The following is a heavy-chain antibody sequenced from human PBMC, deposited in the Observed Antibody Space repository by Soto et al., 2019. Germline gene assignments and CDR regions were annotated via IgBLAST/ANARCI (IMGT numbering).Heavy chain of an antibody. J-gene: IGHJ6*02. CDR3: AKDLVDIVVVPAAIKNNYYYYYGMDV. D-gene: IGHD2-2*02. CDR1: GFTFSSYG. V-gene: IGHV3-30*18. CDR2: ISYDGSNK. Sequence: PGGSLRLSCAASGFTFSSYGMHWVRQAPGKGLEWVAAISYDGSNKYYADSVKGRFTISRDNSKNTLYLQMNNLRAEDTAVYYCAKDLVDIVVVPAAIKNNYYYYYGMDVWGQGTTVTVSS.